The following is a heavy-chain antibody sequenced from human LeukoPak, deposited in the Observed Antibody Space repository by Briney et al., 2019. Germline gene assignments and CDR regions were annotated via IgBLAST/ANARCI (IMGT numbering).Heavy chain of an antibody. Sequence: GASVKVSCKGSGYTFTSYGITWVRQAPGQGLEWMGWISAYNGNTNYAQKLQGRVTMTTDTSTSTAYMELRSLRSDDTAIYYCAREDSDYGDYIRLDYWGQGTLVTVSS. V-gene: IGHV1-18*04. CDR3: AREDSDYGDYIRLDY. D-gene: IGHD4-17*01. CDR1: GYTFTSYG. CDR2: ISAYNGNT. J-gene: IGHJ4*02.